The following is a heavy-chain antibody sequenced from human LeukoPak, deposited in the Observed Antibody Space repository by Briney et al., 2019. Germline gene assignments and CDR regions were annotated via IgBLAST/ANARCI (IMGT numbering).Heavy chain of an antibody. Sequence: GGSLRLSCAASGFTFSSYAMHWVRQAPGKGLAWVVVISYDGSNKYYADSVKGRFTISRDNSKNTLYLQMNSLRAEDTAVYYCAKVPTPIVVPAALYFDYWGQGTLVTVSS. J-gene: IGHJ4*02. V-gene: IGHV3-30-3*01. CDR1: GFTFSSYA. CDR2: ISYDGSNK. D-gene: IGHD2-2*01. CDR3: AKVPTPIVVPAALYFDY.